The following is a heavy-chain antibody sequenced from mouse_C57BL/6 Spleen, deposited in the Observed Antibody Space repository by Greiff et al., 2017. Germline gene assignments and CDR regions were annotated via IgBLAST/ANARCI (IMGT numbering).Heavy chain of an antibody. V-gene: IGHV1-82*01. J-gene: IGHJ1*03. CDR1: GYAFSSSW. Sequence: QVQLQQSLPALFPPFSSFTISFKASGYAFSSSWMNWVKQRPGKGLEWIGRIYPGDGDTNYNGKFKGKATLTADKSSSTAYMQLSSLTSEDSAVYFCAREDYGSSYWYFDVWGTGTTVTVSS. CDR2: IYPGDGDT. CDR3: AREDYGSSYWYFDV. D-gene: IGHD1-1*01.